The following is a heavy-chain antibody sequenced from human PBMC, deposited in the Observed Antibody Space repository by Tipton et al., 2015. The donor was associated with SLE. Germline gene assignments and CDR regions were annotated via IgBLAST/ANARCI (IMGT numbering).Heavy chain of an antibody. D-gene: IGHD5-24*01. CDR2: ISSSGSTI. CDR3: ASAPDGLFDP. J-gene: IGHJ5*02. V-gene: IGHV3-48*03. CDR1: GFTFSSYE. Sequence: SLRLSCAASGFTFSSYEMNWVRQAPGKGLEWVSYISSSGSTIYYADSVKGRFTTSRDNAKNSLYLQMNSLRAEDTAVYYCASAPDGLFDPWGQGTLVTVSS.